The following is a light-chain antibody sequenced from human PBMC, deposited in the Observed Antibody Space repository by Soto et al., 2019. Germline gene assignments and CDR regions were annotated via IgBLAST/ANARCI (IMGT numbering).Light chain of an antibody. CDR2: EVS. J-gene: IGLJ2*01. Sequence: QSVLTQPASVSGSPGQSITISCTGTSSDVGGYNYVSWYQQHPGKAPKLMIYEVSNRPSGVSNRFSGSKSGNTASLTISGLQAEDEAGYYCSSYTSSSTLEVFGGGTKVTVL. CDR1: SSDVGGYNY. CDR3: SSYTSSSTLEV. V-gene: IGLV2-14*01.